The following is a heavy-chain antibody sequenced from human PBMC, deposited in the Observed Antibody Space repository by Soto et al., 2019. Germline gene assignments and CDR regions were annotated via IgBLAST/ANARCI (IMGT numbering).Heavy chain of an antibody. Sequence: GGSLRLSCAASGFTFSSYSINWVRQAPGKGLEWVSSISISSSYIYYADSVKGRFTISRDNAKNSLYLQMNSLRAEDTAVYYCARIKGSGEYYYYGMDVWGQGTTVTVS. D-gene: IGHD3-16*01. V-gene: IGHV3-21*01. J-gene: IGHJ6*02. CDR2: ISISSSYI. CDR1: GFTFSSYS. CDR3: ARIKGSGEYYYYGMDV.